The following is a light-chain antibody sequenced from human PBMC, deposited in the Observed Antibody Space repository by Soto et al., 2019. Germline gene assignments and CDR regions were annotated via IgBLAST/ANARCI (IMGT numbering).Light chain of an antibody. CDR1: QSVTSS. CDR3: XQRXSWPT. CDR2: DVS. J-gene: IGKJ4*01. Sequence: EIVLTQSPATLSLSPGDRATLSCRASQSVTSSLAWFQQKPGQAPRLLIYDVSRRATAIPARFSGSGSGTDFTLTISSLXPEXXAVXYXXQRXSWPTFGGGTKVEIK. V-gene: IGKV3-11*01.